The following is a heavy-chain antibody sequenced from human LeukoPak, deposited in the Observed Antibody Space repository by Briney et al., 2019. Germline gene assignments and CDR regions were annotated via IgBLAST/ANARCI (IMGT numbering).Heavy chain of an antibody. Sequence: ASVTVSSKVSGYTLNELSMHWVRQSPGKGLGWMGSFHPEDGETIYAQKFQGRVSMTEDTSTDTAYIELSSLKSEDTAVYYCAADRFCTSTTCFGNWFDPWGQGTLVTVSS. CDR2: FHPEDGET. CDR1: GYTLNELS. J-gene: IGHJ5*02. D-gene: IGHD2-2*01. V-gene: IGHV1-24*01. CDR3: AADRFCTSTTCFGNWFDP.